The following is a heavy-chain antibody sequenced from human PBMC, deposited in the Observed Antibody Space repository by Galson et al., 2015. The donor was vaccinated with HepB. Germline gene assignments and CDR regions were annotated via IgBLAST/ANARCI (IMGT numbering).Heavy chain of an antibody. CDR2: INTNTGNP. V-gene: IGHV7-4-1*02. D-gene: IGHD6-13*01. Sequence: SVKVSCKASGYTFTSYAMNWVRQAPGQGLEWMGWINTNTGNPTYAQGFTGRFVFSLDTSVSTAYLQISSLKAEDTAVYYCARGRMAAAGKGPHYFDYWGQGTLVTVSS. CDR1: GYTFTSYA. CDR3: ARGRMAAAGKGPHYFDY. J-gene: IGHJ4*02.